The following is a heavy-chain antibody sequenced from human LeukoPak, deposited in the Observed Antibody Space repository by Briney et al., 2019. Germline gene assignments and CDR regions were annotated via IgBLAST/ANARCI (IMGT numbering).Heavy chain of an antibody. V-gene: IGHV4-39*01. CDR2: IYYSGST. CDR3: ARFDYCSSTSCYRRGFDY. D-gene: IGHD2-2*01. CDR1: GGSISSSSYY. Sequence: PSETLSLTCTVSGGSISSSSYYWGWIRQPPGKGLEWIGSIYYSGSTYYNPSLKSRVTISVDTSKNQFSLKLSSVTAADTAVYYCARFDYCSSTSCYRRGFDYWGQGTLVTVSS. J-gene: IGHJ4*02.